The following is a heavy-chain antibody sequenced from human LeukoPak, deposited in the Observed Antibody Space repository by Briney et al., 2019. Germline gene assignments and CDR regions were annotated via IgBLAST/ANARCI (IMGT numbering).Heavy chain of an antibody. CDR3: AKQGAPGIAAAGTSDPYYYYYMDV. CDR1: GFTFSSYA. V-gene: IGHV3-23*01. Sequence: HPGGSLRLSRAASGFTFSSYAMSWVRQAPGKGLEWVSAISGSGGSTYYADSVKGRFTISRDNSKNTLYLQMNSLRAEDTAVYYCAKQGAPGIAAAGTSDPYYYYYMDVWGKGTTVTVSS. CDR2: ISGSGGST. D-gene: IGHD6-13*01. J-gene: IGHJ6*03.